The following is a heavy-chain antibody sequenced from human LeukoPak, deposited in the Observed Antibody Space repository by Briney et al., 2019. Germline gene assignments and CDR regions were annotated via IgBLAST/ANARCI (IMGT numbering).Heavy chain of an antibody. V-gene: IGHV4-59*01. CDR1: GGSISSYY. CDR2: IYYSGST. J-gene: IGHJ4*02. D-gene: IGHD6-19*01. CDR3: ATASQWLETFDY. Sequence: SETLSLTCTVSGGSISSYYWSWIRQPPGKGLEWIGYIYYSGSTNYNPSLKSRVTISVDTSKNQFSLKLSSVTAADTAVYYCATASQWLETFDYWGQGTLVTVSS.